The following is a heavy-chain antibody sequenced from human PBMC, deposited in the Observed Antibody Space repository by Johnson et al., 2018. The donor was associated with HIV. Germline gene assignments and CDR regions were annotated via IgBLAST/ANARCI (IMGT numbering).Heavy chain of an antibody. V-gene: IGHV3-30*02. CDR2: IRYDGSNK. D-gene: IGHD3/OR15-3a*01. CDR3: TTAELGWTGLGAFDI. J-gene: IGHJ3*02. Sequence: QVQLVESGGGLVQPGGSLRLSCAASGFTFSSYGMHWVRQAPGKGLEWVAFIRYDGSNKYYADSVKGRFTISRDNSKNTLYLQMNSLKTEDTAVYYCTTAELGWTGLGAFDIWGQGTMVTVSS. CDR1: GFTFSSYG.